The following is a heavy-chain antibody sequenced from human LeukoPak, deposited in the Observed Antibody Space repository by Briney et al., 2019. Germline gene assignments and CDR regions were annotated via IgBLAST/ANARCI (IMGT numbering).Heavy chain of an antibody. V-gene: IGHV1-24*01. D-gene: IGHD4-17*01. CDR3: ATDGAGDYLNH. CDR1: GYNFINYG. Sequence: ASVKVSCKASGYNFINYGFTWVRQAPGQGLEWMGGFNPEDGETFYAQKFQGRVNMTEDTSTDTAYMELSSLSYHDTAVYYCATDGAGDYLNHWGQGTLVTVSS. CDR2: FNPEDGET. J-gene: IGHJ4*02.